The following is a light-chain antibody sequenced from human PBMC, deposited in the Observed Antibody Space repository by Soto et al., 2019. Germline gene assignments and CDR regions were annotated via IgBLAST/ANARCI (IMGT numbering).Light chain of an antibody. V-gene: IGLV2-23*01. CDR3: CSYAGSSTYV. CDR2: END. CDR1: SNDVGTYNL. J-gene: IGLJ1*01. Sequence: QAVVTQPASVSGSPGQSITISCTGTSNDVGTYNLVSWYQQRPGKGPTLVIFENDQRPSGISFRFSGSKSGNTASLTISGLQAEDEADYYCCSYAGSSTYVFGTGTKVTVL.